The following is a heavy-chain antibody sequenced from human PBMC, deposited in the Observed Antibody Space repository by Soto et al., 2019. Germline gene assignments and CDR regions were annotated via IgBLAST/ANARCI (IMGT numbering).Heavy chain of an antibody. CDR3: ARRAETNGWNGFGADKYYFDF. Sequence: ASVKVSCEASGYTFTSYDIYWVRQATGQGLEWMGWMNPNTGNSAYAQKFQGRVTVTSDTSINTVHMELSSLRSEDTAVYYCARRAETNGWNGFGADKYYFDFWGQGTLVTVS. V-gene: IGHV1-8*01. CDR2: MNPNTGNS. D-gene: IGHD1-1*01. CDR1: GYTFTSYD. J-gene: IGHJ4*02.